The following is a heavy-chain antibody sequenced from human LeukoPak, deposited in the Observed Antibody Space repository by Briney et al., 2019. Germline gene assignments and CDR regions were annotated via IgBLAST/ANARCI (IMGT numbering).Heavy chain of an antibody. CDR3: ARVSSTYYYYMDV. CDR2: MNPNSGDT. Sequence: ASVKVSCKASGYTFTSYDINWVRQAPGQGLEWVGWMNPNSGDTGYTQKVQGRITFTRNTSTSTAYMELWSLRLEDTAVYYCARVSSTYYYYMDVWDKGTTVTVSS. V-gene: IGHV1-8*01. CDR1: GYTFTSYD. J-gene: IGHJ6*03. D-gene: IGHD2/OR15-2a*01.